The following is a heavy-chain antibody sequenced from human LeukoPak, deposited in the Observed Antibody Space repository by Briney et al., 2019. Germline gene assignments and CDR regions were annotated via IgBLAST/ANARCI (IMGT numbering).Heavy chain of an antibody. V-gene: IGHV1-18*01. CDR2: ISAYNGNT. Sequence: GASVRASCKASGYTFTSYGISWVRQAPGQGLEWMGWISAYNGNTNYAQKLQGRVTMTTDTSTSTAYMELRSLRSDDTAVYYCARTYYDFWSGYTDYWGQGTLVTVSS. D-gene: IGHD3-3*01. CDR1: GYTFTSYG. CDR3: ARTYYDFWSGYTDY. J-gene: IGHJ4*02.